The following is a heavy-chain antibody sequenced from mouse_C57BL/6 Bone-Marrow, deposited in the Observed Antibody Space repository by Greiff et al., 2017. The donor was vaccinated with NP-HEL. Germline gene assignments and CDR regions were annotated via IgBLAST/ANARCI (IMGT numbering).Heavy chain of an antibody. CDR1: GFTFSSYA. Sequence: EVKVVESGGGLVKPGGSLKFSCAASGFTFSSYAMSWVRQTPEKRLEWVATISDGGSYTYYPDNVKGRFTISRDNAKNNLYLQMSHLKSEDTAMYYCARAYSAYGRDYFDYWGQGTTLTVSS. V-gene: IGHV5-4*03. CDR2: ISDGGSYT. J-gene: IGHJ2*01. D-gene: IGHD2-9*01. CDR3: ARAYSAYGRDYFDY.